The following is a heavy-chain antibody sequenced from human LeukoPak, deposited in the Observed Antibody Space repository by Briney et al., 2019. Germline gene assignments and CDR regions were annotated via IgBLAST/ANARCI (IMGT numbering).Heavy chain of an antibody. CDR3: ARDPSDDQGLDY. V-gene: IGHV6-1*01. J-gene: IGHJ4*02. CDR1: GDSVSRNTAA. Sequence: SQTLSLTCAISGDSVSRNTAAWYWIRQSPSRGLEWLGRTYYRSKWYYEYAVSVRSRITINADTSKNQFSLQLNSVTPEDTAVYYCARDPSDDQGLDYWGQGTLVTVSS. CDR2: TYYRSKWYY. D-gene: IGHD3-16*01.